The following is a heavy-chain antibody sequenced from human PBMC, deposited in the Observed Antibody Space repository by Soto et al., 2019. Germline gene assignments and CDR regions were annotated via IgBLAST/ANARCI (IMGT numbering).Heavy chain of an antibody. Sequence: GGSLRLSCAASGFTFSSYGMHWVRQAPGKGLEWVAVISYDGSNKYYADPVKGRFTISRDNSKNTLYLQMNSLRAEDTAVYYCAKDDFAHSSSWYETDYYYYYMDVWGKGTTVTVSS. CDR3: AKDDFAHSSSWYETDYYYYYMDV. J-gene: IGHJ6*03. CDR2: ISYDGSNK. CDR1: GFTFSSYG. V-gene: IGHV3-30*18. D-gene: IGHD6-13*01.